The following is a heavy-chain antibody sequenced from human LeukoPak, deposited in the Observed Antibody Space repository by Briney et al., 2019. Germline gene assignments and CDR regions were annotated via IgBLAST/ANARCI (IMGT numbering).Heavy chain of an antibody. J-gene: IGHJ4*02. D-gene: IGHD6-19*01. Sequence: GGSLRLSCAASGFTFSSYAMHWVRQAPGKGLEWVAVISYDGSNKYYADSVKGRFTISRDNSKNTLYLQMNSLRAEDTAVYYCASGDYSGWLYYFDYWGQGTLVTVSS. CDR2: ISYDGSNK. CDR3: ASGDYSGWLYYFDY. V-gene: IGHV3-30-3*01. CDR1: GFTFSSYA.